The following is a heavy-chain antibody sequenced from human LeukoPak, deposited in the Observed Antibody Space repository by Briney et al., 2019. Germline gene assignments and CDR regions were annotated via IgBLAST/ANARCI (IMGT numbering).Heavy chain of an antibody. CDR1: GYXFTGYF. CDR2: INPSGGSA. Sequence: ASVKVSCKASGYXFTGYFIHWVRQAPGQGHEWMGIINPSGGSARYAQKFQGRVTMTRDTSTSTVYMEVSSLRSEDTAVYYCARLADYDSSGYLSYWGQGTLVTVSS. CDR3: ARLADYDSSGYLSY. J-gene: IGHJ4*02. V-gene: IGHV1-46*01. D-gene: IGHD3-22*01.